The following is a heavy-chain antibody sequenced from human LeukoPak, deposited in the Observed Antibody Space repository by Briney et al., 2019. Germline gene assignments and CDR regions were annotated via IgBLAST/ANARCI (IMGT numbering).Heavy chain of an antibody. J-gene: IGHJ6*02. CDR1: GFTFSNAW. V-gene: IGHV3-30*18. CDR3: AKGWSGMDV. Sequence: GGSLRLSCAASGFTFSNAWMNWVRQAPGKGLEWVAVISYDGSNKYYADSVKGRFTISRDNSKNTLYLQMNSLRAEDTAVYYCAKGWSGMDVWGQGTTVTVSS. CDR2: ISYDGSNK.